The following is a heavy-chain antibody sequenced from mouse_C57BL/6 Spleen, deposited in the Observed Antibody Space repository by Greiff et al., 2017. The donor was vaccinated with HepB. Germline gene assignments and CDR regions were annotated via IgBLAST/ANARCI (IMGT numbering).Heavy chain of an antibody. CDR2: IRLKSDNYAT. D-gene: IGHD1-1*01. CDR3: TGCSSYPYYYAMDY. J-gene: IGHJ4*01. Sequence: EVQLVESGGGLVQPGGSMKLSCVASGFTFSNYWMNWVRQSPEKGLEWVAQIRLKSDNYATHYAESVKGGFTISRDDSKSSVYLQRNNLRAEDTGIYYCTGCSSYPYYYAMDYWGQGTSVTVSS. CDR1: GFTFSNYW. V-gene: IGHV6-3*01.